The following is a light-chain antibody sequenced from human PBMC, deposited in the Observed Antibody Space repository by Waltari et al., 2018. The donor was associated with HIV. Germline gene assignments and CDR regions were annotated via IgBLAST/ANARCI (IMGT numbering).Light chain of an antibody. V-gene: IGKV4-1*01. CDR3: QQYYATPLP. Sequence: DIVMTPSPDSLAVSRGERANTNYKSSHSVLYSANSENYLALYQQKPRHPHHLLISWASAREPGVPDRFSGSGSETDFSLTISSLQAEDVAVYYCQQYYATPLPFGGGTKVELK. CDR2: WAS. CDR1: HSVLYSANSENY. J-gene: IGKJ4*01.